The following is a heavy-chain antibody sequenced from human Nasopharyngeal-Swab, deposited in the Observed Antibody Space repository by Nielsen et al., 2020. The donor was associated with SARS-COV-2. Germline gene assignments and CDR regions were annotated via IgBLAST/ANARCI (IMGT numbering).Heavy chain of an antibody. Sequence: WIRQPPGKGLEWVAVISYDGSNKYYADSVKGRFTISRDNSKNTLYLQMNSLRAEDTAVYYCAKDTPPPNTYYDFWSGYYGLDYWGQGTLVTVFS. D-gene: IGHD3-3*01. V-gene: IGHV3-30*18. J-gene: IGHJ4*02. CDR3: AKDTPPPNTYYDFWSGYYGLDY. CDR2: ISYDGSNK.